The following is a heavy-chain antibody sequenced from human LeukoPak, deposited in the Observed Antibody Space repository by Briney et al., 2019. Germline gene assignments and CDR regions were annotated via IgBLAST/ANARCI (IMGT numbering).Heavy chain of an antibody. CDR3: ARGLANWGYFDY. CDR1: GFTFRSYA. Sequence: GGTLRLFCAASGFTFRSYAMHGARQAPGKGLEGVAVISYDGSNKYYADSARRGFTNSRDSSKNTLYLQMNSLRAEDTAVYYCARGLANWGYFDYWGQGTLVTVSS. D-gene: IGHD7-27*01. CDR2: ISYDGSNK. J-gene: IGHJ4*02. V-gene: IGHV3-30*04.